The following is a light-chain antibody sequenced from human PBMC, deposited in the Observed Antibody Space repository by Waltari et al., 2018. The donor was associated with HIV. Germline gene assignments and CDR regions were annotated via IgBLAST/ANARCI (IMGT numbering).Light chain of an antibody. CDR1: SSDVGTYDL. CDR2: DVY. J-gene: IGLJ2*01. V-gene: IGLV2-8*01. Sequence: QSALTQSPSASGSPGPAVTISCSGTSSDVGTYDLVSWYQQHPGKAPKLIIYDVYKRPSGVPHRFSGSKSGNTASLTVSGLQAEDEANYYCSSYAGSKNRVVFGGGTFLTVL. CDR3: SSYAGSKNRVV.